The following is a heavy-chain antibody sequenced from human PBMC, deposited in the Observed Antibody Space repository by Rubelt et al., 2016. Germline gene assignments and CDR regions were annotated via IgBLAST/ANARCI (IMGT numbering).Heavy chain of an antibody. Sequence: QVQLVQSGAEVKKPGSSVKVSCKASGGTFSSYAISWVRQAPGQGLEWMGRIIPILGIANSAHKFQGRVTITADKSTSTAYMELSSLRSEDTAVYYCARDYGGEDAFDIWGQGTMVTVSS. CDR3: ARDYGGEDAFDI. CDR2: IIPILGIA. J-gene: IGHJ3*02. V-gene: IGHV1-69*04. CDR1: GGTFSSYA. D-gene: IGHD4-23*01.